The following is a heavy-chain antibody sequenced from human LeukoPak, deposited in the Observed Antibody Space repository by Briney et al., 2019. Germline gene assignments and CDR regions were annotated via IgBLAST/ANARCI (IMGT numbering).Heavy chain of an antibody. CDR2: IYSGGST. V-gene: IGHV3-53*04. D-gene: IGHD5-18*01. CDR3: ARGYSYGMDV. Sequence: PGGSLRLSCAASGFTVSSNYTSWARQAPGKGLEWVSVIYSGGSTYYADSVKGRFTISRHNSKNTLYLQMNSLRAEDTAVYYCARGYSYGMDVWGQGTTVTVSS. J-gene: IGHJ6*02. CDR1: GFTVSSNY.